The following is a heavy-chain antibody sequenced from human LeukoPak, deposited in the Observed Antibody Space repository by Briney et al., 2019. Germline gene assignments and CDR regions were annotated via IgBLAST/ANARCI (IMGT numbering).Heavy chain of an antibody. CDR3: ARYSSYYYYMDV. Sequence: SETLSLTCTVSGGSISSYYWSWIRQPPGKGLEWIGYIYYSGSTNYNPSLKSRVTISVDTSKNQFSLKLSSVTAADTAVYYCARYSSYYYYMDVWGKGTTVTISS. CDR1: GGSISSYY. CDR2: IYYSGST. V-gene: IGHV4-59*01. D-gene: IGHD2-21*01. J-gene: IGHJ6*03.